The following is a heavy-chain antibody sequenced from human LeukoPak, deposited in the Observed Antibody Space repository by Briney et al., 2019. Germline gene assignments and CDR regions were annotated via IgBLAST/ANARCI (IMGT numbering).Heavy chain of an antibody. Sequence: GGSLRFSCAASGFPFSSYWMHWVRQAPGKGLVWVSRINIDGSNTNYADSVKGRFTISRDNAKNTLYLQMDSLRAEDTAVYYCARSLGGAYDYWGQGTLVTVSS. D-gene: IGHD1-26*01. J-gene: IGHJ4*02. V-gene: IGHV3-74*01. CDR2: INIDGSNT. CDR3: ARSLGGAYDY. CDR1: GFPFSSYW.